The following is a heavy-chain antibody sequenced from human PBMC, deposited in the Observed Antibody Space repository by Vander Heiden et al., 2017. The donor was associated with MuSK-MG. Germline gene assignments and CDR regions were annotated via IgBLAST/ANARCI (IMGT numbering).Heavy chain of an antibody. CDR2: IYYSGST. CDR3: ARERSEYQLLYYFDY. V-gene: IGHV4-30-4*08. D-gene: IGHD2-2*01. CDR1: GGSISSGDYY. J-gene: IGHJ4*02. Sequence: QVQLQESGPGLVTPSQTLSLTCTVSGGSISSGDYYWSWIRQPPGKGLEWIGYIYYSGSTYYNPSLKSRVTISVDTSKNQFSLKLSSVTAADTAVYYCARERSEYQLLYYFDYWGQGTLVTVSS.